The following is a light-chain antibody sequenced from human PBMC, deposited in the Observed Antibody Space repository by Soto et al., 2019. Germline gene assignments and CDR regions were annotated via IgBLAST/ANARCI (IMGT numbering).Light chain of an antibody. V-gene: IGKV3-11*01. J-gene: IGKJ5*01. CDR1: QSISNS. Sequence: EIVLTQSPDTLSLSPGDRATLSCRASQSISNSLAWYQQKPGQAPRLLIYDASNRATGIPARFSGSGSGTDFTLTISSLEPEDFAVYYCQQRGEWPPGATFGQGTRLEIK. CDR3: QQRGEWPPGAT. CDR2: DAS.